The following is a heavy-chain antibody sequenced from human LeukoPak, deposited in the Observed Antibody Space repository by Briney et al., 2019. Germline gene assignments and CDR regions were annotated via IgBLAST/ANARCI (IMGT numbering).Heavy chain of an antibody. CDR3: ARDHYDSRRYQNLGY. CDR2: IWYDGSNK. J-gene: IGHJ4*02. D-gene: IGHD3-22*01. CDR1: GFTFSSYG. V-gene: IGHV3-33*01. Sequence: GRSLRLSCAASGFTFSSYGMHWVRQAPGKGLEWVAVIWYDGSNKYYADSVKGRFTISRDNSKNTLYLQMNSLRAEDTAVYYCARDHYDSRRYQNLGYWGQGTLVTVSS.